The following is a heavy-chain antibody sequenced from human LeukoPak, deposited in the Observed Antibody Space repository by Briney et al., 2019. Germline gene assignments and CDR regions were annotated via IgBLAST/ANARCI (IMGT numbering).Heavy chain of an antibody. Sequence: ASVKVSCKASGYTFTGYYMHWVRQAPGQGLEWMGWINPNSGGTNYARKFQGWVTMTRDTSISTAYMELSRLRSEDMAVYYCARDKGYSYGYLYWGQGTLVTVSS. CDR1: GYTFTGYY. V-gene: IGHV1-2*04. CDR2: INPNSGGT. CDR3: ARDKGYSYGYLY. D-gene: IGHD5-18*01. J-gene: IGHJ4*02.